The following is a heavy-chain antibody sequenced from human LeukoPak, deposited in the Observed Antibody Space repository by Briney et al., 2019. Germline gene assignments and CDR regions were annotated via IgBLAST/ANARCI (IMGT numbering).Heavy chain of an antibody. D-gene: IGHD3-3*01. Sequence: SQTLSLTCAISGDIVSSNSAAWHWIRQSPPRGLEWLVRTYYMSKWYKDYAVSVRSRVTINADTSRNQFSLQLNSVTPEDTAVYYCARDGGILGPKAFYALDVWGQGTTVTVSS. J-gene: IGHJ6*02. CDR2: TYYMSKWYK. V-gene: IGHV6-1*01. CDR1: GDIVSSNSAA. CDR3: ARDGGILGPKAFYALDV.